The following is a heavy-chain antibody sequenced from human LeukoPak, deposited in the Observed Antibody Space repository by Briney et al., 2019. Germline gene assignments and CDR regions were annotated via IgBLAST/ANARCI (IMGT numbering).Heavy chain of an antibody. CDR1: GFTFSSYG. CDR2: ISGSGGST. D-gene: IGHD5-18*01. V-gene: IGHV3-23*01. CDR3: ARDRSGYSYGYARNDAFDI. Sequence: PGGSLRLSCAASGFTFSSYGMSWVRQAPGKGLEWVSAISGSGGSTYYADSVKGRFTISRDNAKNSLYLQMNSLRAGDTAVYYCARDRSGYSYGYARNDAFDIWGQGTMVTVSS. J-gene: IGHJ3*02.